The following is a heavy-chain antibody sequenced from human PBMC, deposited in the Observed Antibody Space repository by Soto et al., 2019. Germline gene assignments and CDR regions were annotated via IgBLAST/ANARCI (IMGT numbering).Heavy chain of an antibody. CDR1: GYTITCCA. J-gene: IGHJ4*02. V-gene: IGHV1-3*01. CDR2: INAGDGDT. Sequence: QVQLVQSGAEVKKPGASVRVSCKASGYTITCCALHWVRQAPGQRPEWMAWINAGDGDTRYSQNFQDRLHIMRDTSANTAYMELSSLRSEDTAVYYCARDGEGEAAAAMVYWGQGTLVTVSS. CDR3: ARDGEGEAAAAMVY. D-gene: IGHD6-13*01.